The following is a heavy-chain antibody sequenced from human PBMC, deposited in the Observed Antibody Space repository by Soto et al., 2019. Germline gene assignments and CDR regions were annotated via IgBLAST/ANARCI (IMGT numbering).Heavy chain of an antibody. CDR1: GGSISDNY. Sequence: QVQLQESGPGLVKPSETLSLSCTVSGGSISDNYWTWIRQPAGKGLEWIGRIHGSGSTSYNPSLKTRVTMSVDTSNQQISLRLTSVTAADTAVYYCARDLQSATMNRGVPLAHHSFDPWGHGTLVTVSS. CDR2: IHGSGST. J-gene: IGHJ5*02. V-gene: IGHV4-4*07. D-gene: IGHD3-10*01. CDR3: ARDLQSATMNRGVPLAHHSFDP.